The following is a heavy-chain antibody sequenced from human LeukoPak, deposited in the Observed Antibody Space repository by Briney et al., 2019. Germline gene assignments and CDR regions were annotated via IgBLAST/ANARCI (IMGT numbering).Heavy chain of an antibody. D-gene: IGHD5-18*01. CDR3: ARVPTNSYGFGQ. CDR2: INEDGTSA. V-gene: IGHV3-74*01. CDR1: GFGFSVYW. Sequence: PGGSLRLSCAASGFGFSVYWMHWVRQAPGKGLVRVAHINEDGTSASHADSVKGRFTISRDNAKNTLCLQMNSLTVEDTAVYYCARVPTNSYGFGQWGQGSLVTVSS. J-gene: IGHJ4*02.